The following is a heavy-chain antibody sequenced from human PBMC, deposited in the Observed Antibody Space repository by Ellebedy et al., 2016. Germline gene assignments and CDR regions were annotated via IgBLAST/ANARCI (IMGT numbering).Heavy chain of an antibody. CDR3: ARDSDDFWSGYGAFDI. V-gene: IGHV4-39*07. Sequence: TFSSYAMSWIRQPPGKGLEWIGSIYYSGSTYYNPSLKSRVTISVDTSKNQFSLKLSSVTAADTAVYYCARDSDDFWSGYGAFDIWGQGTMVTVSS. D-gene: IGHD3-3*01. CDR2: IYYSGST. CDR1: TFSSYA. J-gene: IGHJ3*02.